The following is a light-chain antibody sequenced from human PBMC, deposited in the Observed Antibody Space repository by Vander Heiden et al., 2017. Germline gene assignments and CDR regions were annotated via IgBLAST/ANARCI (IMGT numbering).Light chain of an antibody. Sequence: EIVLTQSPATLSLSPGERATLSCRASQGVSSYLAWYQQKPGQAPRLLIYDASNRATGIPARFSGSGPGTDFTLTISSLESEDFVVYYCQQRSNWPYTFGQGTKLEIK. V-gene: IGKV3D-11*01. J-gene: IGKJ2*01. CDR2: DAS. CDR1: QGVSSY. CDR3: QQRSNWPYT.